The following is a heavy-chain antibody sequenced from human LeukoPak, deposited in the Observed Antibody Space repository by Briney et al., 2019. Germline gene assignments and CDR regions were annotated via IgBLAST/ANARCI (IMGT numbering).Heavy chain of an antibody. Sequence: PSETLSLTCTVSGGSISSSSYYWSWIRQPPGKGLEWIGSIYYSGSTYYNPSLKSRVTISVDTSKTQFSLKLSSVTAADTAVYYCARGDRGRAYGDYPYYFDYWGQGTLVTVSS. CDR3: ARGDRGRAYGDYPYYFDY. D-gene: IGHD4-17*01. V-gene: IGHV4-39*07. CDR1: GGSISSSSYY. J-gene: IGHJ4*02. CDR2: IYYSGST.